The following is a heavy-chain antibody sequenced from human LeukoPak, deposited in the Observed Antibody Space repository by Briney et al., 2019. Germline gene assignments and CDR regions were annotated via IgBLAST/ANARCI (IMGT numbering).Heavy chain of an antibody. J-gene: IGHJ4*02. Sequence: GGSLRLSCAASGFSVSSNYMSWVRQAPGKGLERVSVIYSGGSTYYADSVKGRFTISRDNSKNTLYLQMSSLRAEDTAVYYCARDAPPIVATPIDYWGQGTLVTVSS. CDR2: IYSGGST. CDR1: GFSVSSNY. CDR3: ARDAPPIVATPIDY. V-gene: IGHV3-66*01. D-gene: IGHD5-12*01.